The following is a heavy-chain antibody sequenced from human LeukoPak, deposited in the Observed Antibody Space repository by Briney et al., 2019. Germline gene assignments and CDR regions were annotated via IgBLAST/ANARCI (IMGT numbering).Heavy chain of an antibody. CDR2: IKSQPDGGTT. CDR1: GFTFSNAW. CDR3: STGGYYFDY. V-gene: IGHV3-15*01. J-gene: IGHJ4*02. Sequence: GGSLRLSCVGSGFTFSNAWMNWVRQAPGKGLEWVGRIKSQPDGGTTDYAAPVKGRFTISRDDSKNAFSLQMNSLKTEDTAVYYCSTGGYYFDYWGPGTLVTVSS.